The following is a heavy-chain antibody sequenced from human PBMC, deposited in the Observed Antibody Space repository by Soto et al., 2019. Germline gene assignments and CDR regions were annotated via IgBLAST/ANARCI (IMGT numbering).Heavy chain of an antibody. CDR1: GFTFSSYA. CDR2: ISGSGGST. V-gene: IGHV3-23*01. J-gene: IGHJ5*02. Sequence: PGGSLRLSCAASGFTFSSYAISWVRQAPGKGLEWVSAISGSGGSTYYADSVKGRFTISRDNSKNTLYLQMNSLRAEDTAVYYCAKEGYYGSGSYYHIGLNWFDPWGQGTLVTVSS. CDR3: AKEGYYGSGSYYHIGLNWFDP. D-gene: IGHD3-10*01.